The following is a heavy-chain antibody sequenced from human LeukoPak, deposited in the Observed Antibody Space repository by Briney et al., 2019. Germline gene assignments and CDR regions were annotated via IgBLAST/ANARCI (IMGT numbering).Heavy chain of an antibody. CDR3: ARQYYDILTGYSKYYFDY. J-gene: IGHJ4*02. Sequence: GGSLRLSCAASGFTFSSYETNWVRQAPGKGLEWVSYISSSGSTIYYADSVKGRFTISRDNAKNSLYLQMNSLRAEDTAVYYCARQYYDILTGYSKYYFDYWGQGTLVTVSS. CDR1: GFTFSSYE. V-gene: IGHV3-48*03. CDR2: ISSSGSTI. D-gene: IGHD3-9*01.